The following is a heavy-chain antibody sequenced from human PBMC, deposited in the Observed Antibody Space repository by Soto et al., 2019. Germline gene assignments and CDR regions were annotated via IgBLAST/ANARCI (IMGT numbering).Heavy chain of an antibody. CDR2: ISGGGETT. Sequence: EVPLLESGGGLVQPGGSLRLSCAASGFTFSSYAMWWVRQATGKGLECVSAISGGGETTYYADSVKGRFTISRDNSKNTLYLQMNSLTAEDTAVYYCAFNSGSGSYYFDYWGQGTLVTVSS. D-gene: IGHD3-10*01. CDR1: GFTFSSYA. J-gene: IGHJ4*02. V-gene: IGHV3-23*01. CDR3: AFNSGSGSYYFDY.